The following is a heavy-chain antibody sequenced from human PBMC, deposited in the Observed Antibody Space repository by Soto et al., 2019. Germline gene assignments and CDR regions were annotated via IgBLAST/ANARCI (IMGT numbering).Heavy chain of an antibody. D-gene: IGHD1-26*01. CDR1: GFIFSNYG. Sequence: VQLVQSGGGLVQPGGSLRLSCAASGFIFSNYGMHWVRQAPGKGLDWVAVIWYDGSNKYYADPVKGRFTISRDNSKNTLYLQMNSLRVEDTAVYYCARAQYTGSYFDACDIWGQGTMVTVSS. CDR2: IWYDGSNK. J-gene: IGHJ3*02. V-gene: IGHV3-33*08. CDR3: ARAQYTGSYFDACDI.